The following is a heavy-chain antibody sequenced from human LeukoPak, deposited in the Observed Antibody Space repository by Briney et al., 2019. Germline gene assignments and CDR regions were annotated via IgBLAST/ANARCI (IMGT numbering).Heavy chain of an antibody. CDR1: GFTFRSYW. V-gene: IGHV3-7*01. CDR3: ARGGEWHYYGSGSLVDYNYYGMDV. D-gene: IGHD3-10*01. Sequence: GGSLRLSCAASGFTFRSYWMSWVRQAPGKGLEWVANIKQDGSEKYYVDSVKGRFTISRDNAKNSLYLQMNSLRAEDTAVYYCARGGEWHYYGSGSLVDYNYYGMDVWGQGTTVTVSS. CDR2: IKQDGSEK. J-gene: IGHJ6*02.